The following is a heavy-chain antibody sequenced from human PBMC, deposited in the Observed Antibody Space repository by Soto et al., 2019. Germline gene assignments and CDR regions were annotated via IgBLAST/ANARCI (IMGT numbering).Heavy chain of an antibody. CDR3: AKERGAMVRGVIKPPGY. V-gene: IGHV3-30*18. CDR1: GFTFSSYG. Sequence: GGSLRLSCAASGFTFSSYGMHWVRQAPGKGLEWVAVISYDGSNKYYADSVKGRFTISRDNSKNTLYLQMNSLRAEDTAVYYWAKERGAMVRGVIKPPGYWGQGTLVTVSS. CDR2: ISYDGSNK. D-gene: IGHD3-10*01. J-gene: IGHJ4*02.